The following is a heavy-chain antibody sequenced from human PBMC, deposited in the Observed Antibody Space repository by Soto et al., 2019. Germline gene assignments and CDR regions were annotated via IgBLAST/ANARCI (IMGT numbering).Heavy chain of an antibody. CDR2: IYSGGST. V-gene: IGHV3-66*01. CDR3: AREEGYSSGPYNWFDP. J-gene: IGHJ5*02. D-gene: IGHD6-19*01. CDR1: GFTVSSNY. Sequence: QAGGSLRLSCAASGFTVSSNYMSWVRQAPGKGLEWVSVIYSGGSTYYADSVKGRFTISRDNSKNTLYLQMNSLRAEDTAVYYCAREEGYSSGPYNWFDPWGQGTLVTVSS.